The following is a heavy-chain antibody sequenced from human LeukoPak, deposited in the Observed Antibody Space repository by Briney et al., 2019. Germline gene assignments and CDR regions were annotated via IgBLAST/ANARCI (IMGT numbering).Heavy chain of an antibody. CDR1: GFTFSSYS. CDR3: AELDITMIGGV. J-gene: IGHJ6*04. D-gene: IGHD3-10*02. V-gene: IGHV3-7*01. Sequence: GGSLRLSCAASGFTFSSYSMNWVRQAPGKGLEWVANIKQDGSEKYYVDSVKGRFTISRDNAKNSLYLQMNSLRAEDTAVYYCAELDITMIGGVWGKGTTVTVSS. CDR2: IKQDGSEK.